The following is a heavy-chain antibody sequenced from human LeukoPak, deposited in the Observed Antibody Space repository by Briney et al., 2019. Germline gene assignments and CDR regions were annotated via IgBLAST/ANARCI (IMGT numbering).Heavy chain of an antibody. D-gene: IGHD6-13*01. Sequence: GGSLTLSCAASGFTFSSYAMTWVGHASGKGLEWVSAIRGSGTGTYYADSVKGRFTISRDNSKNTLYLHMSSLRAEDTAKYYCAKHNGAAAGVPYYFDSWGQGTLVTVSS. CDR3: AKHNGAAAGVPYYFDS. V-gene: IGHV3-23*01. CDR1: GFTFSSYA. CDR2: IRGSGTGT. J-gene: IGHJ4*02.